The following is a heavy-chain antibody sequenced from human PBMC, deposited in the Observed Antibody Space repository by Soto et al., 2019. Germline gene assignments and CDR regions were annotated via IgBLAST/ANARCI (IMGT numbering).Heavy chain of an antibody. CDR1: GFSLSTGGVD. CDR3: VHSRCGGDCLRSDSSHYYYGMDV. J-gene: IGHJ6*02. CDR2: IYWDNDK. D-gene: IGHD2-21*02. V-gene: IGHV2-5*02. Sequence: QITLKESGPTLVKPTQTLTLTCTFSGFSLSTGGVDVGWIRQPPGKALEWLALIYWDNDKRYSPSLKSRLTVTKDTSKNQVVLTMTNMDPVDTATYYCVHSRCGGDCLRSDSSHYYYGMDVWGQGTTVTVFS.